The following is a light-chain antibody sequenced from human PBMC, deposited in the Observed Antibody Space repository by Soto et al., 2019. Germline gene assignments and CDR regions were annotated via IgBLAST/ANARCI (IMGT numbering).Light chain of an antibody. CDR2: AAS. V-gene: IGKV1-27*01. Sequence: DIQMTQSPSSLSASVGDRVTITCRASQGISNYLAWYQQKPGKVPKLLIYAASTLQSGVPSRFSGSGSGTDFTLTISTLQPEDVATYYCKKYNSALPFGGGPKVEIK. CDR3: KKYNSALP. J-gene: IGKJ4*01. CDR1: QGISNY.